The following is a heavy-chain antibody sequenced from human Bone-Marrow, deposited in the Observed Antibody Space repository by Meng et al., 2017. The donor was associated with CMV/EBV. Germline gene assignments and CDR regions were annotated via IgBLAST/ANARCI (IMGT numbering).Heavy chain of an antibody. CDR3: AFRSCWYTNY. CDR2: VKHDASEK. Sequence: GESLKISCAASGFTFNRFWMTWVRQAPGRGLEWVANVKHDASEKNYVDAVKGRFAISRDNAKNSMYLQMNSLRVEDTAVYYCAFRSCWYTNYWGQGTLVTVSS. D-gene: IGHD6-19*01. CDR1: GFTFNRFW. J-gene: IGHJ4*02. V-gene: IGHV3-7*01.